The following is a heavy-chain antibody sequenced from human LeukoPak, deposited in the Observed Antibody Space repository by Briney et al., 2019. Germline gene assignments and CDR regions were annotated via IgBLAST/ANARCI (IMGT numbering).Heavy chain of an antibody. CDR3: AKSYDISRFYPY. CDR2: ISYDGSNK. Sequence: GGSLRLSCAASGFTFSSYAMHWVRQAPGKGLEWVAVISYDGSNKYYADSVKGRFTVSRDNSKNTLYLQMDSLTVEDTAVYYCAKSYDISRFYPYWGQGTLVTVSS. CDR1: GFTFSSYA. J-gene: IGHJ4*02. V-gene: IGHV3-30*04. D-gene: IGHD3-22*01.